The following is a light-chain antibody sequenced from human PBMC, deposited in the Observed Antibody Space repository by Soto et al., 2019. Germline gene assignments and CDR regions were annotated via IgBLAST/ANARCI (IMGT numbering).Light chain of an antibody. V-gene: IGLV2-14*01. Sequence: SVLAQPASVSGSPGQSITISCTGTSSDVGRYDYVSWSQQHPGKTPKLLIYDVSNWPSGASDRFSGSKSGNTASLTISGLQPEDEADYYCSSFTTSSTFVFGTGTKVTVL. J-gene: IGLJ1*01. CDR2: DVS. CDR3: SSFTTSSTFV. CDR1: SSDVGRYDY.